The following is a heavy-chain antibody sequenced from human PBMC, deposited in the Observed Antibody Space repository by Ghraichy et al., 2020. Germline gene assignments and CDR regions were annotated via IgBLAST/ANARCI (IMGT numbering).Heavy chain of an antibody. CDR1: GGSISSGSYY. J-gene: IGHJ4*02. CDR3: ARGPLYGSGSQYFDY. Sequence: SETLSLTCTVSGGSISSGSYYWSWIRQPAGKGLEWIGRIYTSGSTNYNPSLKSRVTISVDTSKNQFSLKLSSVTAADTAVYYCARGPLYGSGSQYFDYWGQGTLVTVSS. CDR2: IYTSGST. D-gene: IGHD3-10*01. V-gene: IGHV4-61*02.